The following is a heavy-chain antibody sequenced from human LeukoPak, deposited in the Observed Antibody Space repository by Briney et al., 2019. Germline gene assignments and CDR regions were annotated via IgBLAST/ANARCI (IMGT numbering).Heavy chain of an antibody. CDR2: INWNGGST. CDR3: ARDIHPQLASGWFDP. V-gene: IGHV3-20*01. CDR1: GFTFSSYW. J-gene: IGHJ5*02. Sequence: GGSLRLSCAASGFTFSSYWMNWVRQAPGKGLEWVSGINWNGGSTGYADSVKGRFTISRDNAKNSLYLQMNSLRAEDTALYHCARDIHPQLASGWFDPWGQGTLVTVSS. D-gene: IGHD3-3*02.